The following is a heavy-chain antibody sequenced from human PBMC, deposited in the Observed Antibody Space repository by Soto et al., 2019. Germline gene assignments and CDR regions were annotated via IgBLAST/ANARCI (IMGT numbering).Heavy chain of an antibody. V-gene: IGHV3-21*01. Sequence: GASLTLSCAASGFTFRSYRLNCVRQAPGKGLEWFSSNSSSSSYIYYADSVKGRFTISRDNAKNSLYLQMNSLRAEDTAVYYCARERSNRGNSGTFFYGLDVWLDRTTGTV. CDR2: NSSSSSYI. CDR1: GFTFRSYR. J-gene: IGHJ6*02. CDR3: ARERSNRGNSGTFFYGLDV. D-gene: IGHD4-4*01.